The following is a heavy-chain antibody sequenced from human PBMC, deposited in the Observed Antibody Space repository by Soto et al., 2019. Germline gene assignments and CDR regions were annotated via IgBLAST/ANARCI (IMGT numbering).Heavy chain of an antibody. CDR2: IYYSGST. Sequence: QVQLQESGPGLVKPSQTLSLTCTVSGGSISSGDYYWNWIRQPPGKGLEWIGYIYYSGSTYYNPSLKRRVTISVDTSKHQFSLKLSSVTAADTAVYYCARGGTMVRGVIRNNWFDPWGQGTLVTVSS. D-gene: IGHD3-10*01. CDR1: GGSISSGDYY. J-gene: IGHJ5*02. CDR3: ARGGTMVRGVIRNNWFDP. V-gene: IGHV4-30-4*01.